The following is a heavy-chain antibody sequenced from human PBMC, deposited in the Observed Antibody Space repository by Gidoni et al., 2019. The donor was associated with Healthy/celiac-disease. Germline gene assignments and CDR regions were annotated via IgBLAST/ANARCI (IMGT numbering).Heavy chain of an antibody. D-gene: IGHD1-7*01. V-gene: IGHV6-1*01. CDR1: GYRVSRNSAA. CDR3: ARGGSYNWNYVQAFDI. CDR2: TYYRSKWYN. J-gene: IGHJ3*02. Sequence: QVQLQQSGPGLVKPSQTLSLTCAISGYRVSRNSAAWNWIRQSPSRGLELLGRTYYRSKWYNDYAVSVKSRITINPDTSKNQFSLQLNSVTPEDTAVYYCARGGSYNWNYVQAFDIWGQGTMVTVSS.